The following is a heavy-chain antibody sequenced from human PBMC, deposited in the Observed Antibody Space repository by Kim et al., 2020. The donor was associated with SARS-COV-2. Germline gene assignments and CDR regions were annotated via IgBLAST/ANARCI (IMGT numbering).Heavy chain of an antibody. J-gene: IGHJ4*02. CDR3: ARKLVEPSPMNCFDF. V-gene: IGHV3-23*01. CDR2: ISSSGVTR. Sequence: GGSLRLSCAGSGFTFSSHGMTWVRQAPGKGLEWVSYISSSGVTRYYADSVKGRFTISRDNSKDTLYLQMNNLRADDTALYYCARKLVEPSPMNCFDFWGQGTPVTVSS. D-gene: IGHD2-2*01. CDR1: GFTFSSHG.